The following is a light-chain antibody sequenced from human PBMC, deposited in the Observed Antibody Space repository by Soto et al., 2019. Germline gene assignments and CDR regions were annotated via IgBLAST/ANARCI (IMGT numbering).Light chain of an antibody. CDR2: TGS. Sequence: DIQMTQSPCYVAGCVGDRCTITWRASQGIKNWLAWYQQKPGKAPNLLIYTGSSLQSGVPSRFSGSGSGTDFTLTINRLQPEDFATYSCHQAASFPIPFRQGTRLEI. CDR3: HQAASFPIP. CDR1: QGIKNW. J-gene: IGKJ5*01. V-gene: IGKV1-12*01.